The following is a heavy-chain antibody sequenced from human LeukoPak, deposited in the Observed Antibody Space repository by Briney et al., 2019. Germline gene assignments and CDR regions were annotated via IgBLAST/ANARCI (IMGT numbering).Heavy chain of an antibody. J-gene: IGHJ4*02. D-gene: IGHD4-17*01. CDR3: ARGREMTTVTTLGY. CDR1: GYTFTSYG. Sequence: ASVKVSCKASGYTFTSYGISWVRQAPGQGLEWMGWISAYNGNANYAQKLQGRVTMTTDTSTSTAYMELRSLRSDDTAVYYCARGREMTTVTTLGYWGQGTLVTVSS. V-gene: IGHV1-18*01. CDR2: ISAYNGNA.